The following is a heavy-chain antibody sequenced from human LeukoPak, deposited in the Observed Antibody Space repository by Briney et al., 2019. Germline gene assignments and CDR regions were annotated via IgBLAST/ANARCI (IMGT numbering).Heavy chain of an antibody. CDR1: GFTFSNYS. CDR3: ARQWFGELGIDY. CDR2: ISSSGSTI. J-gene: IGHJ4*02. Sequence: GGSLRLSCAASGFTFSNYSMNWVRQAPGKGLEWVSYISSSGSTIYYADSVKGRFTISRDNAKNSLYLQMNSLRAEDTAVYYCARQWFGELGIDYWGQGTLVTVSS. V-gene: IGHV3-48*04. D-gene: IGHD3-10*01.